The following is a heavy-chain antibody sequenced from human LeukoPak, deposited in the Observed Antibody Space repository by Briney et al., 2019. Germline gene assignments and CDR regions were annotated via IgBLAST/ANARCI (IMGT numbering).Heavy chain of an antibody. V-gene: IGHV4-39*06. Sequence: PPETLSHTCAVSGVSISGSYYYWGWIRQPPGKGLEWIGNIYYSGSTYYNASLQSRVTISVDKSKNQFALKLSSVTAADTAVYYCARTLGYCTHAVCSRAGKQYYFDYWGQGTLVTVSS. CDR3: ARTLGYCTHAVCSRAGKQYYFDY. J-gene: IGHJ4*02. D-gene: IGHD2-8*01. CDR2: IYYSGST. CDR1: GVSISGSYYY.